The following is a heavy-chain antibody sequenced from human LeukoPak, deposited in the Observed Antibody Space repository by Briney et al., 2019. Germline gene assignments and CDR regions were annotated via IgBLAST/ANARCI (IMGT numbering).Heavy chain of an antibody. CDR1: GGSISSYY. Sequence: SETLSLTCTVSGGSISSYYWSWIRQPAGKGLEWIGRIYTSGSTNCNPPLKSRVAISVDTSKNQFSLNLSSVTAADTAVYYCARERDGSGTQRGLDYWGQGTLVTVSS. V-gene: IGHV4-4*07. J-gene: IGHJ4*02. D-gene: IGHD3-10*01. CDR2: IYTSGST. CDR3: ARERDGSGTQRGLDY.